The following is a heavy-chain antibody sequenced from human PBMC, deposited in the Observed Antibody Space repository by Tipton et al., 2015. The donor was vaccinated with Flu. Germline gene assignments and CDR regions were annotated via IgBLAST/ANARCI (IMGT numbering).Heavy chain of an antibody. CDR2: IYTSGST. D-gene: IGHD6-19*01. CDR3: AREGRAGTPGRWSG. Sequence: TLSLTCTVSGGSISSYYWSWIRQPAGKGLEWIGRIYTSGSTNYNPSLKSRVTMSVDTSKNQFSLKLSSVTAADTAVYYCAREGRAGTPGRWSGWGQGTLVTVSS. CDR1: GGSISSYY. V-gene: IGHV4-4*07. J-gene: IGHJ4*02.